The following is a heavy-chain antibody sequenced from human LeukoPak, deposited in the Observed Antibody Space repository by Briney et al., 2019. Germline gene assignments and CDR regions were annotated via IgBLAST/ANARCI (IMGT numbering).Heavy chain of an antibody. J-gene: IGHJ4*02. CDR1: GFTVSSNY. Sequence: GGSLRLSCAASGFTVSSNYMSWVRQAPGKGLEWVSVIYSGGSTYYADSVKGRFTISRDNSKNTLYLKMKSLGAEDTAVYYCARDFDSSGWYGEYYFDYWGQGTLVTVSS. V-gene: IGHV3-66*01. CDR3: ARDFDSSGWYGEYYFDY. CDR2: IYSGGST. D-gene: IGHD6-19*01.